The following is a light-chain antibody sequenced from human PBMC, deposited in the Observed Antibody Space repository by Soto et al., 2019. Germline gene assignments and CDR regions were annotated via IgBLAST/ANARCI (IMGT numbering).Light chain of an antibody. J-gene: IGKJ1*01. Sequence: IQMTQSPSTLSASAGDRVTITCRASQSISSWLAWYQQKPGKAPKLLIYKASSLESGVPSRFSGSGSGTEFTLTISSLQPDDFATYYCQQYNSYWTFGQGTKVDIK. CDR1: QSISSW. CDR2: KAS. CDR3: QQYNSYWT. V-gene: IGKV1-5*03.